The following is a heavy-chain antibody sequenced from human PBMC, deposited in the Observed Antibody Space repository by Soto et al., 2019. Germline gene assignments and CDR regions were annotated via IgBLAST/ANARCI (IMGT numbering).Heavy chain of an antibody. J-gene: IGHJ4*02. D-gene: IGHD3-10*01. Sequence: LRLSCAASGFTFSDYYMSWIRQAPGKGLEWVSYISGSGSTIYYADSVKGRFTISRDNAKNSLYLQMNSLRAEDTAVYYCARDYFPITRGAHDYWGQGTLVTVSS. CDR3: ARDYFPITRGAHDY. CDR1: GFTFSDYY. V-gene: IGHV3-11*01. CDR2: ISGSGSTI.